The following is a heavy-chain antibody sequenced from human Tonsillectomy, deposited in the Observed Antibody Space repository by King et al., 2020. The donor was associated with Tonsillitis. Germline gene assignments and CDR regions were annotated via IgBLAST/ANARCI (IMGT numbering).Heavy chain of an antibody. Sequence: VQLQESGGGLVQPGGSLRLSCAASGFTFSSYAVSWVRQAPGKGLEWVSTIYYKGGSTHYPDSVKGRFTIPRNNSKNTLYLQMNSLRAEDTAVYYCAKDSLGSNFDYWGQGTLVTVSS. V-gene: IGHV3-23*01. CDR1: GFTFSSYA. CDR2: IYYKGGST. CDR3: AKDSLGSNFDY. D-gene: IGHD7-27*01. J-gene: IGHJ4*02.